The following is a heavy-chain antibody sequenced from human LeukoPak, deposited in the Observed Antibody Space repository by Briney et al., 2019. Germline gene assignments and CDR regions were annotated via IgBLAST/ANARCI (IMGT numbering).Heavy chain of an antibody. CDR2: IIPIFGTA. CDR3: ASGGYSYGVLGFDY. D-gene: IGHD5-18*01. Sequence: SVKVSCKASGGTFSSYAISWVRQAPGQGLEWMGGIIPIFGTANYAQKFQGRVTITADESTSTAYMGLSSLRSEDTAVYYCASGGYSYGVLGFDYWGQGTLVTVSS. CDR1: GGTFSSYA. V-gene: IGHV1-69*13. J-gene: IGHJ4*02.